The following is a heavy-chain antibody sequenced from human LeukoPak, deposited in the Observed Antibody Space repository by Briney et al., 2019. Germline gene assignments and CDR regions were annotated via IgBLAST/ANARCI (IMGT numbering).Heavy chain of an antibody. D-gene: IGHD6-25*01. V-gene: IGHV3-30*02. Sequence: PGGSVRLSCAASGFTFSDYGMHWVRQAPGKGLEWVAFIQYDGANRFYADSVKGRFTISRDNGKNTLYLQMNSLGVEDTAVYYCAKDQAAAWGQGTRVTVSS. CDR3: AKDQAAA. CDR2: IQYDGANR. J-gene: IGHJ5*02. CDR1: GFTFSDYG.